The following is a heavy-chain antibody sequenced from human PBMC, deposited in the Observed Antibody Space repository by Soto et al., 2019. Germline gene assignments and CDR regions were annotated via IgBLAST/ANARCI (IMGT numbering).Heavy chain of an antibody. Sequence: QVQLVESGGGVVQPGRSLRLSCAASRCTFSSYAMHWVRQAPGKGLEWVAVISYDGSNKYYADSVKGRFTISRDNSKNTLYLQMNSLRAEDTAVYYCARAVEDFDYWGQGTLVTVSS. CDR2: ISYDGSNK. CDR1: RCTFSSYA. CDR3: ARAVEDFDY. J-gene: IGHJ4*02. V-gene: IGHV3-30-3*01.